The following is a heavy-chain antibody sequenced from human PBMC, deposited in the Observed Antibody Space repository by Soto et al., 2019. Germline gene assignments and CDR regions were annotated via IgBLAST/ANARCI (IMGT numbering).Heavy chain of an antibody. CDR1: GYTFTNYW. J-gene: IGHJ6*02. CDR2: IYPGDSDT. Sequence: GESLKISCKGSGYTFTNYWIGWVRQMPGKGLEWMGIIYPGDSDTKYNPSFQGQVTISADKSITTTYLRWISLKASDTAIYYCAASIFYYGMDVWGQGTTVTVSS. CDR3: AASIFYYGMDV. V-gene: IGHV5-51*01.